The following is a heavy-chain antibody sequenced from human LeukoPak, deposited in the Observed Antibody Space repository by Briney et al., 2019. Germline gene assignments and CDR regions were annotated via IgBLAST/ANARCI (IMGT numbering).Heavy chain of an antibody. Sequence: SETLSLTCTVSGGSISSYYWSWIRQPPGKGLEWIGYIYYSGSTNYNPSLKSRVTISVDTSKNQFSLKLSSVTAADTAVYYCARGRRPDCSSTSCYYYYYMDVWGKGTTVTVSS. CDR2: IYYSGST. V-gene: IGHV4-59*01. J-gene: IGHJ6*03. D-gene: IGHD2-2*01. CDR1: GGSISSYY. CDR3: ARGRRPDCSSTSCYYYYYMDV.